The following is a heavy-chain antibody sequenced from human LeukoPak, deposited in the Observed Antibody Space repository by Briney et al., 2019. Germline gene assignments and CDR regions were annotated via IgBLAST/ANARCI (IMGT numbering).Heavy chain of an antibody. CDR1: GGSISGSY. V-gene: IGHV4-59*01. CDR2: IYYSGST. Sequence: SETLSLTCTVSGGSISGSYWTWIRQPPGKGLEWIGYIYYSGSTNYSPSLKSRVTISVDTSKNQLSLKLSSVTAADTAVYYCARAVYTSSWSFFDYWGQGTLVTVSS. CDR3: ARAVYTSSWSFFDY. J-gene: IGHJ4*02. D-gene: IGHD6-13*01.